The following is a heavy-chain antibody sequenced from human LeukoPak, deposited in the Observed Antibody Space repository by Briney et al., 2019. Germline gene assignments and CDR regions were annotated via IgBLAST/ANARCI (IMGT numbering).Heavy chain of an antibody. D-gene: IGHD4-23*01. CDR2: IRYDGSNK. Sequence: GGSLRLSCAASGFTFSSYGMHWVRQAPGKGLEWVAFIRYDGSNKYYADSVKGRFTISRDNSKNTLYLQMSSLRAEDTAVYYCANEDYGSMSDSVFAYWGQGTLVTVSS. CDR3: ANEDYGSMSDSVFAY. J-gene: IGHJ4*02. CDR1: GFTFSSYG. V-gene: IGHV3-30*02.